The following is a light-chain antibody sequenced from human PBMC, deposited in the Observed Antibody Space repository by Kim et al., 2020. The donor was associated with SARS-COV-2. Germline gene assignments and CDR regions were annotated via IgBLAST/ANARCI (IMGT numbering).Light chain of an antibody. V-gene: IGLV9-49*01. CDR1: SGYSNYK. Sequence: CTLSSGYSNYKVDWYQQRPGKCPRFVMRVGTGGIVGSKGDGIPDRFSVLGSGLNRYLTIKNIQEEDESDYHCGADHGSGSNFVYVFGTGTKVTVL. CDR2: VGTGGIVG. J-gene: IGLJ1*01. CDR3: GADHGSGSNFVYV.